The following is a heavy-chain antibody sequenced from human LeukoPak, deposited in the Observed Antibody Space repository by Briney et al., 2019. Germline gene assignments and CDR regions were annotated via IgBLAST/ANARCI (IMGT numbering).Heavy chain of an antibody. D-gene: IGHD3-22*01. J-gene: IGHJ4*02. CDR2: ISSSSSYT. Sequence: GMSLRLSCAASGVTLSPYGMHWVRQAPGKGLEWVSYISSSSSYTNYADSVKGRFTISRDNAKNSLYLQMNSLRAEDTAVYYCARVLTNYYDSSGYYEARYYFDYWGQGTLVTVSS. V-gene: IGHV3-21*05. CDR1: GVTLSPYG. CDR3: ARVLTNYYDSSGYYEARYYFDY.